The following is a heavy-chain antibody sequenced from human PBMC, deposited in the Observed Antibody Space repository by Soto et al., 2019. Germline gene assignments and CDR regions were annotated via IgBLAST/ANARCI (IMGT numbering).Heavy chain of an antibody. D-gene: IGHD3-3*01. J-gene: IGHJ6*03. CDR3: ARYLRSGLYYMDV. Sequence: SETLSLTCTVSGDSINIDYWSWFRQPPGKGLEWIGYIYNSGSTNYNPSLKSRVTMSVDPSKNQFSLKLSSATVADTAVYYCARYLRSGLYYMDVWGKGTTVTVSS. CDR2: IYNSGST. CDR1: GDSINIDY. V-gene: IGHV4-59*08.